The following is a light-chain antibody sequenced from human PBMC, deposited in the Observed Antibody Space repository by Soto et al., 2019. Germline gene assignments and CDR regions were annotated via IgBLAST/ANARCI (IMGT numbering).Light chain of an antibody. V-gene: IGLV3-21*04. J-gene: IGLJ1*01. CDR2: YDS. Sequence: SYELTQPPSVSVAPEKXXTITCGGNNIGNKRVHWYRQKPGQAPVLLISYDSDRPSGIPERFSGSNSENTATLTISRVEAGDEADYYCQVWDIMTDNYVFGSGTKLTVL. CDR1: NIGNKR. CDR3: QVWDIMTDNYV.